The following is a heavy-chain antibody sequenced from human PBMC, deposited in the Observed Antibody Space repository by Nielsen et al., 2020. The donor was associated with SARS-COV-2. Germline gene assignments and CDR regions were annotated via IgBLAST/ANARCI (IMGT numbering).Heavy chain of an antibody. J-gene: IGHJ4*02. Sequence: GESLKISCAASGFTFRSYWMSWVRQAPGKGLEWVANIKQDGSEKYYVDSVKGRFTISRDNAKNSLYLQMNSLRADDTAVYYCARDLGAYYDFCRGQGTLVSVSS. CDR1: GFTFRSYW. V-gene: IGHV3-7*01. D-gene: IGHD3-3*01. CDR2: IKQDGSEK. CDR3: ARDLGAYYDFC.